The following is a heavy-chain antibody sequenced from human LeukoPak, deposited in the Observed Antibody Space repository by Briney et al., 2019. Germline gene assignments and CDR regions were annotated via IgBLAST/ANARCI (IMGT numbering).Heavy chain of an antibody. Sequence: SVKVSCKASGGTFSSYVISWVRQAPGQGLEWMGRIIPILGIANYAQKFQGRVTITADKSTSTAYMELSSLKSEDTAVYYCASPPADYYDSRDYFDYWGQGTLVTVSS. D-gene: IGHD3-22*01. J-gene: IGHJ4*02. CDR3: ASPPADYYDSRDYFDY. CDR2: IIPILGIA. V-gene: IGHV1-69*04. CDR1: GGTFSSYV.